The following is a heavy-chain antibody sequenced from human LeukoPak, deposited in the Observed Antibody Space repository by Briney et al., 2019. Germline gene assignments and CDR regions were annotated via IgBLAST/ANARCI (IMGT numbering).Heavy chain of an antibody. Sequence: SETLSLTCTVCGGSINSYYWSWIRQPPGKELEWIGYIYYSGSTNYNPSLQSRVTMSVDTSKNQFSLQLSSVTAADTAVYYCARAPLDYSMDYRGQGTLVTVSA. V-gene: IGHV4-59*01. CDR1: GGSINSYY. J-gene: IGHJ4*02. CDR3: ARAPLDYSMDY. D-gene: IGHD2-15*01. CDR2: IYYSGST.